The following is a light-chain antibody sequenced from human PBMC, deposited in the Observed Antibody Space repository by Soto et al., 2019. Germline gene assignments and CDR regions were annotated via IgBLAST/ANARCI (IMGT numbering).Light chain of an antibody. CDR2: EVN. CDR1: SSDVGGYNY. Sequence: QSALTQPPSASGSPGQSVSISCTGTSSDVGGYNYFSWYQQHPGKVTKLIIYEVNKRPSGVPDRFSGSKSGNTASLTVTGLQAEDEADYYCTSYAGGNNVFGTGTKLTVL. J-gene: IGLJ1*01. CDR3: TSYAGGNNV. V-gene: IGLV2-8*01.